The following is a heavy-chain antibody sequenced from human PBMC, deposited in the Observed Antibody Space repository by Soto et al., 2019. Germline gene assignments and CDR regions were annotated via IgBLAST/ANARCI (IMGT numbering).Heavy chain of an antibody. CDR3: ARGYGLNFDY. J-gene: IGHJ4*02. CDR2: INHSGST. D-gene: IGHD4-17*01. Sequence: SETLSLTCAVYGGSFSGYYWSWIRQPPGKGLEWIGEINHSGSTNYNPSLKSRVTISVDTSKNQFSLKLSSVTAADTAVYYCARGYGLNFDYWGQGTLVTVSS. V-gene: IGHV4-34*01. CDR1: GGSFSGYY.